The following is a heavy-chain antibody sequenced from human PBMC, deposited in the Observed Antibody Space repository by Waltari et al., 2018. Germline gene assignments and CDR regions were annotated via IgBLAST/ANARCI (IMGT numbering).Heavy chain of an antibody. Sequence: EVQLVESGGGLVKPGGSLRLSCAASGFTFSSYSMNWVRQAPGKGLEWVSSISSSSSYIYYADSVKGRFTISRDNAKNSLYLQMNSLRAEDTAVYYCARGGVTGIIDYWGQGTLVIVSS. CDR2: ISSSSSYI. J-gene: IGHJ4*02. CDR3: ARGGVTGIIDY. D-gene: IGHD1-20*01. V-gene: IGHV3-21*01. CDR1: GFTFSSYS.